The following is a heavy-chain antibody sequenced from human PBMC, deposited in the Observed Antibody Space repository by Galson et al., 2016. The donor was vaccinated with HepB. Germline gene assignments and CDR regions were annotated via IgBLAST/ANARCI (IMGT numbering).Heavy chain of an antibody. V-gene: IGHV3-23*01. CDR3: AKGNVLPDN. J-gene: IGHJ4*02. D-gene: IGHD3-10*02. CDR1: GFTFRSYG. Sequence: SLRLSCAPSGFTFRSYGMSWVRQAPGKGLEWVSTISGSGFHTYYADSVKGRFTISRDNSRSTLYLQMNSLRAEDTAVYYCAKGNVLPDNWGQGTLVTVSS. CDR2: ISGSGFHT.